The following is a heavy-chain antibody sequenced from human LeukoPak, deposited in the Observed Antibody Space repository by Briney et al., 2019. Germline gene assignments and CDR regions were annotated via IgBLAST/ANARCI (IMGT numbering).Heavy chain of an antibody. V-gene: IGHV1-69*04. CDR3: ARGLVTVGNWFDP. J-gene: IGHJ5*02. CDR2: IIPILGIA. D-gene: IGHD2-21*02. Sequence: SVKVSCKASGGTSGSYAISWVRQAPGQGLEWMGRIIPILGIANYAQKFQGRVTITADKSTSTAYMELSSLRSEDTAVYYCARGLVTVGNWFDPWGQGTLVTVSS. CDR1: GGTSGSYA.